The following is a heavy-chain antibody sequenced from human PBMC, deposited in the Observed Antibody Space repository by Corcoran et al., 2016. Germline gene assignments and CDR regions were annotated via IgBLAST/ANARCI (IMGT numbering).Heavy chain of an antibody. D-gene: IGHD2-2*01. CDR3: ARGDDIVVVPAAPKI. Sequence: EVQLVESGGGLVQPGGSLRLSCAASGFTFSSYWMSWVRQAPGKGLEWVANIKQDGSEKYYVDSVKGRCTISRDNAKNSLYLQMNSLRAEDTAVYYCARGDDIVVVPAAPKIWGQGTMVTVSS. V-gene: IGHV3-7*03. J-gene: IGHJ3*02. CDR1: GFTFSSYW. CDR2: IKQDGSEK.